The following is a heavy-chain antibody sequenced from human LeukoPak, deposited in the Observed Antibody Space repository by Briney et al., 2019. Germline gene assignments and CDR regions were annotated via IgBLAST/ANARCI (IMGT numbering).Heavy chain of an antibody. CDR2: IYYSGST. CDR1: GGSISNYY. Sequence: PSETLSLTCTVSGGSISNYYWSWIRQPPGKGLEWIGYIYYSGSTNYNPSLKSRVTISVDTSKNQFSLKLSSVTAADTAVYYCASDKIGYYYDSSGYSNWGQGTLVTVSS. J-gene: IGHJ4*02. V-gene: IGHV4-59*01. D-gene: IGHD3-22*01. CDR3: ASDKIGYYYDSSGYSN.